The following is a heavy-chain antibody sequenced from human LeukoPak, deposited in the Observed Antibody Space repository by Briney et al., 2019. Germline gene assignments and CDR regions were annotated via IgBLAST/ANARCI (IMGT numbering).Heavy chain of an antibody. CDR1: GFTFSSYG. J-gene: IGHJ4*02. V-gene: IGHV3-30*02. Sequence: GGSLRLSCAASGFTFSSYGMRWVRQAPGKGLEWVAFIRYDGSNKYYADSMKGRFTISRDNSKNTLYLQMNSLRAEDTAVYYCAKSTSGYDLGYWGQGTLVTVSS. CDR3: AKSTSGYDLGY. CDR2: IRYDGSNK. D-gene: IGHD5-12*01.